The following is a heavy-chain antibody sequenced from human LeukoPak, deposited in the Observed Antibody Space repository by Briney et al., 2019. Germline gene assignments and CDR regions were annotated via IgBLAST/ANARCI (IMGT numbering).Heavy chain of an antibody. J-gene: IGHJ6*02. Sequence: SVKVSCKASGGTFSSYAISWVRQAPGQGLEWMGGIIPIFGTANYAQKFQGRVTITADESTSTAYMELSSLRSEDTAVYYCASRYYYDSSGAYYHGMDVWGQGTTVTVSS. CDR1: GGTFSSYA. D-gene: IGHD3-22*01. V-gene: IGHV1-69*01. CDR2: IIPIFGTA. CDR3: ASRYYYDSSGAYYHGMDV.